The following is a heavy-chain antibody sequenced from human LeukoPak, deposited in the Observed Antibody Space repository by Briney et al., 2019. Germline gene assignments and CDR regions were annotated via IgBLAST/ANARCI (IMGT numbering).Heavy chain of an antibody. J-gene: IGHJ3*02. D-gene: IGHD6-19*01. CDR2: IYHSGST. CDR3: AREAVQVAVDESYAFDI. CDR1: GYSISSGYY. Sequence: SETLSLTCAVSGYSISSGYYWGWIRQPPGKGLEWIGSIYHSGSTYYNPSLKSRVTISVDTSKNQFSLKLSSVTAADTAVYYCAREAVQVAVDESYAFDIWGQGTMVTVSS. V-gene: IGHV4-38-2*02.